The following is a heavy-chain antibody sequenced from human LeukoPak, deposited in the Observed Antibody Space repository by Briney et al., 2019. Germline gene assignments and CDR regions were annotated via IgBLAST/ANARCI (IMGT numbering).Heavy chain of an antibody. J-gene: IGHJ5*02. CDR2: ISGSGGST. CDR3: ATQTAIVVATT. Sequence: GGSLSLSCAASGVTFSSYAMSWARQAPGKGLEWVSGISGSGGSTYYADSVKDRFIISRDNSKNTLYLQMNSLRGEDTAVYYCATQTAIVVATTWGQGTLVTVSS. CDR1: GVTFSSYA. V-gene: IGHV3-23*01. D-gene: IGHD3-22*01.